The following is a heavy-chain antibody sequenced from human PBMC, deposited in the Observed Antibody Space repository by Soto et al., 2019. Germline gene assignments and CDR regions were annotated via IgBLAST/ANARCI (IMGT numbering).Heavy chain of an antibody. D-gene: IGHD2-2*01. CDR1: GGSFSGYY. J-gene: IGHJ5*02. CDR3: ALRVGYCSSTSCYEARGEYNCFDP. V-gene: IGHV4-34*01. CDR2: INHSGST. Sequence: SETLSLTCAVYGGSFSGYYWSWIRQPPGKGLEWIGEINHSGSTNYNPSLKSRVTISVDTSKNQFSLKLSSVTAADTAVYYCALRVGYCSSTSCYEARGEYNCFDPWGQGTLVTVAS.